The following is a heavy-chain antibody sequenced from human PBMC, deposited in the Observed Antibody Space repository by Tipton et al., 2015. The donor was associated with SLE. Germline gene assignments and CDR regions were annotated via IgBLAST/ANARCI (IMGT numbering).Heavy chain of an antibody. V-gene: IGHV4-59*08. J-gene: IGHJ4*02. Sequence: TLSLTCTVSGGSISSYYWSWIRQPPGRGLEWIGYIYYSGSTNYNPSLKSRVTISVDTSKNQFSLKLSSVTAADTAVYYCASLRGYGDYAVYWGQGTPVTVSS. CDR1: GGSISSYY. CDR2: IYYSGST. CDR3: ASLRGYGDYAVY. D-gene: IGHD4-17*01.